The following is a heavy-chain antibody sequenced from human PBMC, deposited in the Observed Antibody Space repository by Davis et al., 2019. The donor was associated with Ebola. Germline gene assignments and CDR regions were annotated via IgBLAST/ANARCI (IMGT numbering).Heavy chain of an antibody. Sequence: AGSLRLSCAASGFTLRTYHISWVRQAPGKGLEWVSVHYRGGPTHYADSVPGRFTISRYDSKNTLSLQMNSLRAEDTAVYYCAKDRLRLWLGESSGKGTLVTISS. CDR3: AKDRLRLWLGES. D-gene: IGHD3-10*01. CDR1: GFTLRTYH. CDR2: HYRGGPT. J-gene: IGHJ5*02. V-gene: IGHV3-66*01.